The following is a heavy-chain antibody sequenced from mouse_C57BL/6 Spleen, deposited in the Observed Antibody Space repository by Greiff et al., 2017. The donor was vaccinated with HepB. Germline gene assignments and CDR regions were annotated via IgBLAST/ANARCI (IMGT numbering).Heavy chain of an antibody. J-gene: IGHJ1*03. V-gene: IGHV5-17*01. CDR3: ARNYGSRRWYFDV. CDR2: ISSGSSTI. D-gene: IGHD1-1*01. Sequence: EVNVVESGGGLVKPGGSLKLSCAASGFTFSDYGMHWVRQAPEKGLEWVAYISSGSSTIYYADTVKGRFTISRDNAKNTLFLQMTSLRSEDTAMYYCARNYGSRRWYFDVWGTGTTVTVSS. CDR1: GFTFSDYG.